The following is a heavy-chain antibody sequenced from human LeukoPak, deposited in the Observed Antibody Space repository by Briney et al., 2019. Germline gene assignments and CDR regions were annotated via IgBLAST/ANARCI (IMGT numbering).Heavy chain of an antibody. D-gene: IGHD4-17*01. J-gene: IGHJ3*02. CDR1: GGSFSGYY. V-gene: IGHV4-34*01. CDR3: ATEGAMTTVITPAFDI. CDR2: INHSGST. Sequence: TLSLTCXVYGGSFSGYYWSWIRQPPGKGLEWIGEINHSGSTNYNPSLESRVTISVDTSKNQFSLKLSSVTAADTAVYYCATEGAMTTVITPAFDIWGQGTMVTVSS.